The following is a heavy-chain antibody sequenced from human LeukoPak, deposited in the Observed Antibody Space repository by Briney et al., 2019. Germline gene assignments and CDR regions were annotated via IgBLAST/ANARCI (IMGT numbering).Heavy chain of an antibody. V-gene: IGHV1-18*01. CDR1: GYIFTSYA. J-gene: IGHJ4*02. D-gene: IGHD6-19*01. Sequence: GASVKVSCKASGYIFTSYAINWVRQAPGQGLEWMGWISAYSGNTNYAQRLQGRVTMSTDTSTSTTYMEPRSLRSDDTAVYYCARDYVSGIAVTDTPFDYWGQGTLVTVSS. CDR3: ARDYVSGIAVTDTPFDY. CDR2: ISAYSGNT.